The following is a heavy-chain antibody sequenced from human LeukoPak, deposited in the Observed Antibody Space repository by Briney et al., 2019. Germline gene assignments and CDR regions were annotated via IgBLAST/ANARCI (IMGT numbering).Heavy chain of an antibody. V-gene: IGHV1-2*02. J-gene: IGHJ4*02. Sequence: ASVTVSCKTSGYTFTDYFVHWVRQAPGQGLEWMGWINPNSGGTEYAQKFLGRVTMTRDTSISTAYMELSRLRSEDTAVYYCARGTSTYDFWSGYYLLDYWGQGTLVTVSS. CDR1: GYTFTDYF. CDR2: INPNSGGT. D-gene: IGHD3-3*01. CDR3: ARGTSTYDFWSGYYLLDY.